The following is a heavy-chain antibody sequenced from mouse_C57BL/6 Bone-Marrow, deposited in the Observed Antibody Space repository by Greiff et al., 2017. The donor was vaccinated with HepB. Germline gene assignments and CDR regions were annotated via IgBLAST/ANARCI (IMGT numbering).Heavy chain of an antibody. CDR1: GYTFTSYG. D-gene: IGHD2-3*01. CDR2: IYPRSGNT. J-gene: IGHJ3*01. V-gene: IGHV1-81*01. Sequence: VQLQQSGAELARPGASVKLSCKASGYTFTSYGISWVKQRTGQGLEWIGEIYPRSGNTYYNEKFKGKATLTADKSSSPAYMELRSLTSEDSAVYFCARWGGYSFAYWGQGTLVTVSA. CDR3: ARWGGYSFAY.